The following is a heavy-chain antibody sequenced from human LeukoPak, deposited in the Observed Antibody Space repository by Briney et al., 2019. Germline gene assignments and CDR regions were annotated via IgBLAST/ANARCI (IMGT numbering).Heavy chain of an antibody. CDR3: SREGVYVPDGSGYHRDAFDI. D-gene: IGHD3-22*01. CDR1: GGTFSTFV. V-gene: IGHV1-69*04. Sequence: SVKVSRKASGGTFSTFVITWVRQAPGQGLEWMGRIIPELGVSNFAHKLKGRVTITADTSTNTVHLELSRLESGDTAVYYCSREGVYVPDGSGYHRDAFDIWGQGTLVIVSS. CDR2: IIPELGVS. J-gene: IGHJ3*02.